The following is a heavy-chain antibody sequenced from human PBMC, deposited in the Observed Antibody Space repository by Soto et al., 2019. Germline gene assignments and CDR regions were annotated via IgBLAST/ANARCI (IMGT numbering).Heavy chain of an antibody. Sequence: PGGALRLSCAASGFTFSNAWMNWVRQAPGKGLEWVGRIKSKTDGGTTDYAAPVKGRFTISRDDSKNTLYLQMNSLKTEDTAVYYCTTGITIFGVADYYYYGMDVWGQGTTVPVSS. CDR2: IKSKTDGGTT. CDR1: GFTFSNAW. CDR3: TTGITIFGVADYYYYGMDV. V-gene: IGHV3-15*07. D-gene: IGHD3-3*01. J-gene: IGHJ6*02.